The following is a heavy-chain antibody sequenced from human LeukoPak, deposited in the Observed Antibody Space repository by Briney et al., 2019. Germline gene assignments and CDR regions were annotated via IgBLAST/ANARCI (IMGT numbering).Heavy chain of an antibody. D-gene: IGHD2-2*01. J-gene: IGHJ4*02. Sequence: GESLKISCKGSGYSFTSYWIGWVRQMPGKGLEWMGISYPGDSETTYSPSFQGQVTISADKSITTAYLQWSSLKASDTAIYYCAVRGSRYCSSNSCYVSYWGQGTLVIVSS. CDR2: SYPGDSET. CDR1: GYSFTSYW. V-gene: IGHV5-51*01. CDR3: AVRGSRYCSSNSCYVSY.